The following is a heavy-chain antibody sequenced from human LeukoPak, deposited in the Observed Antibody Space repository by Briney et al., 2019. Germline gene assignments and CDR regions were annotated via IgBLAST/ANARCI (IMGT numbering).Heavy chain of an antibody. D-gene: IGHD1-1*01. CDR2: INSDGSST. V-gene: IGHV3-74*01. J-gene: IGHJ4*02. CDR1: GFTFSSYW. CDR3: ARVPRSNWNEY. Sequence: QSGGSLRLSCAASGFTFSSYWMHWVRQAPGKGLVWVSRINSDGSSTSYAGSVKGRFTISRDNAKNSLYLQMNSLRAEDTAVYYCARVPRSNWNEYWGQGTLVTVSS.